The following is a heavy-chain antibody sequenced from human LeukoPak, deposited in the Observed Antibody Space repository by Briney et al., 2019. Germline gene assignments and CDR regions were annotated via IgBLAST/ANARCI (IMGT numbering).Heavy chain of an antibody. CDR1: GFTFDDYA. Sequence: PGGSLRLSXAASGFTFDDYAMHWVRQAPGKGLEWGSGISWNSGSIGYADSVKGRFTISRDNAKNSLYLQMNSLRAEDMALYYCAKGRGLVLDWYFDLWGRGTLVTVSS. CDR2: ISWNSGSI. D-gene: IGHD6-19*01. V-gene: IGHV3-9*03. CDR3: AKGRGLVLDWYFDL. J-gene: IGHJ2*01.